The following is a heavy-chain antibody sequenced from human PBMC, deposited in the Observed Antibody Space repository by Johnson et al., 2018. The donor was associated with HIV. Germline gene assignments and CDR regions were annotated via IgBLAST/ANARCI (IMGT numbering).Heavy chain of an antibody. J-gene: IGHJ3*01. CDR1: GFTFSSYG. D-gene: IGHD1-26*01. Sequence: QVQLVESGGGVVHPGKSLRLSCVGSGFTFSSYGMHWVRQAPGEGLDWVAFISRDGGTEYYADSVKGRFAISRDNAKNSLHLQMSSLRAEDTALYYCAKGATRYKTDGSKHDGAFDVWGQGTMVTVSS. V-gene: IGHV3-30*18. CDR2: ISRDGGTE. CDR3: AKGATRYKTDGSKHDGAFDV.